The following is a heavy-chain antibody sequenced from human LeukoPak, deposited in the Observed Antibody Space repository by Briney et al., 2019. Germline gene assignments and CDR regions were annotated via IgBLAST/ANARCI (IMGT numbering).Heavy chain of an antibody. Sequence: SETLSLTCTVSGGSISSYYWSWIRQPPGKGLEWIGYIYYSGSTNYNPSLKSRVTISADTSKNQFSLKLSSVTAADTAVYYCARDGDSSGYYYYYGMDVWGQGTTVTVSS. V-gene: IGHV4-59*01. J-gene: IGHJ6*02. CDR3: ARDGDSSGYYYYYGMDV. D-gene: IGHD3-22*01. CDR2: IYYSGST. CDR1: GGSISSYY.